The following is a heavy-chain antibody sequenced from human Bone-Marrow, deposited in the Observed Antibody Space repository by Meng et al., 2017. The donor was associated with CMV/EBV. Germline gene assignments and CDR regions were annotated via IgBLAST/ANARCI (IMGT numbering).Heavy chain of an antibody. D-gene: IGHD3-3*01. CDR3: ARYTYYDFWSGYLGFDY. V-gene: IGHV3-7*01. J-gene: IGHJ4*02. CDR1: GFTFSSYW. CDR2: IKQDGSEK. Sequence: GGSLRLSCAASGFTFSSYWMSWVRQAPGKGLEWVANIKQDGSEKYYVDSVKGRFTISRDNAKNSLYLQMNSLRAEDTAVYYCARYTYYDFWSGYLGFDYWGQGPRVTGSS.